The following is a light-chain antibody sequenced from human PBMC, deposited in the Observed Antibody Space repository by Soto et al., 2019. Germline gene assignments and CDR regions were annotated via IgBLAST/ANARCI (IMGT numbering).Light chain of an antibody. CDR2: DAS. J-gene: IGKJ1*01. CDR1: QSISSY. Sequence: DIQMTQSPSSLSASLGDRVTITCRASQSISSYLNWYQQKPGKAPKLLIYDASNLDSGVPSRFSGSGSGTEFTLTISSLQPDDFATYYCQHYNSYSEAFGQGTKVDI. CDR3: QHYNSYSEA. V-gene: IGKV1-5*01.